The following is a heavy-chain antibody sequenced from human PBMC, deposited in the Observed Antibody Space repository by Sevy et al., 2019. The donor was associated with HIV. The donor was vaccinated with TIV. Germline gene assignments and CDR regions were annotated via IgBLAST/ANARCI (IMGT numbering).Heavy chain of an antibody. CDR3: ANPYYYGSGGLGGNGY. J-gene: IGHJ4*02. V-gene: IGHV3-23*01. CDR1: GFTFSSYA. D-gene: IGHD3-10*01. CDR2: ISGSGGST. Sequence: GGSLRLSCAASGFTFSSYAMSWVRQAPGKGLEWVSAISGSGGSTYYADSVKGRFTISRDNSKNTLYLQMNSLRAEDTAVYYCANPYYYGSGGLGGNGYWGQGTLVTVSS.